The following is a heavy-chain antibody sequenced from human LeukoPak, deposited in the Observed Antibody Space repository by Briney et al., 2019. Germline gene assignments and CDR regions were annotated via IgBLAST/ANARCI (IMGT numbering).Heavy chain of an antibody. Sequence: PGGSLRLSCTASGFTFSSYEMHWVRQAPGKGLEWVSYISSSGSTIYYADSVKGRFTISRDNAKNSLYLQMNSLRAEDTAVYYCASDLSMIPYYWGQGTLVTVSS. CDR3: ASDLSMIPYY. J-gene: IGHJ4*02. V-gene: IGHV3-48*03. CDR1: GFTFSSYE. CDR2: ISSSGSTI. D-gene: IGHD3-22*01.